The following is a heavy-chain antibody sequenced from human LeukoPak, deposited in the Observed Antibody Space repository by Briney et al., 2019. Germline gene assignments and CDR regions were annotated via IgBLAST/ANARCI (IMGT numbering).Heavy chain of an antibody. V-gene: IGHV1-69*04. CDR2: IIPILSIA. CDR3: ARVSNSSWFDPYYFDY. CDR1: GGTFSSYA. Sequence: SVKVSCKASGGTFSSYAISWVRQAPGQGLEWMGRIIPILSIANYAQKFQGRVTITADKFTSTAYMELSSLRSEDTAVYYCARVSNSSWFDPYYFDYWGQGTLVTVSS. D-gene: IGHD6-13*01. J-gene: IGHJ4*02.